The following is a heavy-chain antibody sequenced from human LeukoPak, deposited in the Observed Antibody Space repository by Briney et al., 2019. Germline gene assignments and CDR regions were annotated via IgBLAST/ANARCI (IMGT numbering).Heavy chain of an antibody. CDR2: MNPNSGDT. Sequence: ASVKVSCKASGYTFTSYDITWVRQATGQGLEWMGWMNPNSGDTGYAQKFQGRVTMTRNTSISTAYMELSSLRSEDTAVYYCARDSRTMVRGVLPGGFHPYYFDYWGQGTLVTVSS. J-gene: IGHJ4*02. D-gene: IGHD3-10*01. V-gene: IGHV1-8*01. CDR1: GYTFTSYD. CDR3: ARDSRTMVRGVLPGGFHPYYFDY.